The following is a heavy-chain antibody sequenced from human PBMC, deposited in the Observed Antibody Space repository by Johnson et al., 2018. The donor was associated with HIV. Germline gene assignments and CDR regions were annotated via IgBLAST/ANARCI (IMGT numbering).Heavy chain of an antibody. Sequence: VQLVESGGGLVQPGRSLRLSCAASGFTFDDYAMHWVRQAPGKGLEWVSGISWNSGSIGYADSVKGRFTISRDNAKNSLYLQMNSLRAEDTALYYCAKDHPIAVWGQGTMATVSS. V-gene: IGHV3-9*01. CDR3: AKDHPIAV. CDR1: GFTFDDYA. J-gene: IGHJ3*01. CDR2: ISWNSGSI.